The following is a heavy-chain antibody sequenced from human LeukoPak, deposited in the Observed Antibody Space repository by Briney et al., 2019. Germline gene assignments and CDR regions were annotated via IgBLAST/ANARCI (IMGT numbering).Heavy chain of an antibody. CDR2: INPSGGST. D-gene: IGHD6-13*01. V-gene: IGHV1-46*01. CDR1: GGTFSSYA. CDR3: ARDLSGSSSWSPMSYYYGMDV. J-gene: IGHJ6*02. Sequence: ASVKVSCKASGGTFSSYAISWVRQAPGQGLEWMGIINPSGGSTSYAQKFQGRVTMTRDTSTSTVYMELSSLRSEDTAVHYCARDLSGSSSWSPMSYYYGMDVWGQGTTVTVSS.